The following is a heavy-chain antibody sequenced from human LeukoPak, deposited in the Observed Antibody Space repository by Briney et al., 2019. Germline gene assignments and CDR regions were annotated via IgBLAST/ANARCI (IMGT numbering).Heavy chain of an antibody. CDR2: IQHDGRNK. Sequence: GGSLRLSCAASGFTFSVYGMYWVRQAPGKGLEWVAYIQHDGRNKYYADSVKGRFTISRDNSKNTLYLQMNSLRAEDTAVYYCAKDHTAMGRYYYYYMDVWGKGTTVTVSS. J-gene: IGHJ6*03. V-gene: IGHV3-30*02. CDR1: GFTFSVYG. CDR3: AKDHTAMGRYYYYYMDV. D-gene: IGHD5-18*01.